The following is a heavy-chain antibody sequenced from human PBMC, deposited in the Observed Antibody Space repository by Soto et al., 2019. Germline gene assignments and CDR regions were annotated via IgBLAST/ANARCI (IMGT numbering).Heavy chain of an antibody. V-gene: IGHV4-34*01. J-gene: IGHJ4*02. CDR3: ARGATAMVKQYYFDY. CDR2: INHRGST. D-gene: IGHD5-18*01. CDR1: GGSFSGYY. Sequence: QVQLQQWGAGLLKPSETLSLTCAVYGGSFSGYYWSWIRQPPGKGLEWIGEINHRGSTNYNPSLKSRVTISVDPSKNQFSLKLSSVTAADTAVYYCARGATAMVKQYYFDYWGQGTLVTVSS.